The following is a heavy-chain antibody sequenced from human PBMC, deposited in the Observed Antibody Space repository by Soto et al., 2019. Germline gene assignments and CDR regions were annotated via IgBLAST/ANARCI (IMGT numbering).Heavy chain of an antibody. V-gene: IGHV4-59*01. CDR2: IYYTGST. CDR1: GGPLSSFY. J-gene: IGHJ3*01. D-gene: IGHD2-21*02. CDR3: AVTRGGAHPHDL. Sequence: SETLSLTCNSSGGPLSSFYYSWIRQAPGKGLEWIGYIYYTGSTNYNPSLKSRVTMSVDTSKNQFSLKLTSVTAADTAVYFCAVTRGGAHPHDLWGQGTMATVS.